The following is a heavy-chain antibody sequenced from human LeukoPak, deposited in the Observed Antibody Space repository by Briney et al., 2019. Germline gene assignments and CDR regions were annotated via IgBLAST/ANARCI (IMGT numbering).Heavy chain of an antibody. D-gene: IGHD6-13*01. V-gene: IGHV3-64*01. CDR3: ARGSHIGSSWYYLDY. J-gene: IGHJ4*02. CDR2: ISSNGGST. CDR1: GFTFSSYA. Sequence: PGGSLRLSCAASGFTFSSYAMHWVRQAPGKGLEYVSAISSNGGSTYYANSVKGRFTISRDNSKNTLYLQMGSLRAEDMAVYYCARGSHIGSSWYYLDYWGQGTLVTVSS.